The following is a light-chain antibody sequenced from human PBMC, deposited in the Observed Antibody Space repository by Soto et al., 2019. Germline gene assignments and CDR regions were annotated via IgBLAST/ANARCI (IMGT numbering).Light chain of an antibody. CDR1: HSVSIN. CDR3: HQRSNMATIT. Sequence: IEMTQSPAALSLSRGERATLSXRASHSVSINLPWYQQKTGQXTRLLXXGAXTRATGIPARCIGSGSGTEFTLTIISLLSADFAVYYCHQRSNMATITFGQGTRLDIK. J-gene: IGKJ5*01. V-gene: IGKV3-15*01. CDR2: GAX.